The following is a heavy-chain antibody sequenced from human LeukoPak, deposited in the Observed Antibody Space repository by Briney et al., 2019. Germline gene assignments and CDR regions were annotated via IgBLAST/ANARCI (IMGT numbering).Heavy chain of an antibody. D-gene: IGHD4-23*01. CDR3: ARELVDGGNSYYFDY. Sequence: SETLSLTCTVSGGSISSYYWSWIRQPPGKALEWIGYIYYSGSTNYNPSLKSRVTISVDTSKNQFSLKLSSVTAADTAVYYCARELVDGGNSYYFDYWGQGTLVTVSS. CDR2: IYYSGST. J-gene: IGHJ4*02. CDR1: GGSISSYY. V-gene: IGHV4-59*12.